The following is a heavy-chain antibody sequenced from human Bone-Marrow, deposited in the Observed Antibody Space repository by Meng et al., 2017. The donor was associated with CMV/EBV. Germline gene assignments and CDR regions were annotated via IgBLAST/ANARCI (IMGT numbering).Heavy chain of an antibody. D-gene: IGHD2-21*01. V-gene: IGHV1-18*01. CDR1: GYTFSNYG. CDR3: ASENCGGDCYPDPYYYYGMDV. CDR2: ISAYNGNT. Sequence: ASVKVSCKASGYTFSNYGIIWVRQAPGQGLEWMGWISAYNGNTKSAREFQGRVTMTTDTSTSTAYMKVKSLRSDDTAVYYCASENCGGDCYPDPYYYYGMDVWGQGTTVTVSS. J-gene: IGHJ6*02.